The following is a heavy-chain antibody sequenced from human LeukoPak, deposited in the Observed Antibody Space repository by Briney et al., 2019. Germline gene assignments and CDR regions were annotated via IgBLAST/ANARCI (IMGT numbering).Heavy chain of an antibody. J-gene: IGHJ4*02. V-gene: IGHV4-59*01. CDR2: IYYSGTT. D-gene: IGHD2-2*01. CDR1: GGSISSYY. Sequence: PSETLSLTCTVSGGSISSYYWSWIRQPPGKGLEWIGYIYYSGTTNYNSSLKSRVTISVDTSKNQFSLKLSSVTAADTAVYYCARVQVVPAAAQHFDYWGQGTLVTVSS. CDR3: ARVQVVPAAAQHFDY.